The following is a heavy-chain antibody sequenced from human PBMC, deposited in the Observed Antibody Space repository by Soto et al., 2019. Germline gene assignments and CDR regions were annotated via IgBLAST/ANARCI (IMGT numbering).Heavy chain of an antibody. CDR1: GGTFSSYA. J-gene: IGHJ5*02. V-gene: IGHV1-69*13. Sequence: SVKVSCKASGGTFSSYAISWVRQAPGQGLEWMGGIIPIFGTANYAQKFQGRVTITADESTSTAYMELSSLRSEDTAVYYCAREEQLEDAYNWFDPWGQGTLVTVSS. CDR3: AREEQLEDAYNWFDP. CDR2: IIPIFGTA. D-gene: IGHD6-13*01.